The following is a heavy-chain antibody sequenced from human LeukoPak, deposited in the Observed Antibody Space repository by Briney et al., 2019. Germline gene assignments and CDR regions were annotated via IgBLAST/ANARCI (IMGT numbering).Heavy chain of an antibody. V-gene: IGHV1-2*04. J-gene: IGHJ6*02. CDR1: GYTFTGYY. D-gene: IGHD3-22*01. CDR3: AREGAMEHYYYYYYYGMDV. Sequence: GASVKVSCKASGYTFTGYYMHWVRQAPGQGLEWMGWINPNSGGTNYAQKFQGWVTMTRDTSISTAYMELSRLRSDDTAVYYCAREGAMEHYYYYYYYGMDVWGQGTTVTVSS. CDR2: INPNSGGT.